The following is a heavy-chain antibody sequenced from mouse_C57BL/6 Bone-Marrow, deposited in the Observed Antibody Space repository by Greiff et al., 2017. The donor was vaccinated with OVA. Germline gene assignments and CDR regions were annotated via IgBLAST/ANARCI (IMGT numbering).Heavy chain of an antibody. Sequence: EVKLMESGGGLVKPGGSLKLSCAASGFTFSDYGMHWVRQAPEKGLEWVAYISSGRSTIYYADTVKGRFTISRDNAKNTLFLQMTSLRSEDTAMYYCAGLSWFAYWGQGTLVTVAA. CDR3: AGLSWFAY. CDR2: ISSGRSTI. J-gene: IGHJ3*01. CDR1: GFTFSDYG. V-gene: IGHV5-17*01.